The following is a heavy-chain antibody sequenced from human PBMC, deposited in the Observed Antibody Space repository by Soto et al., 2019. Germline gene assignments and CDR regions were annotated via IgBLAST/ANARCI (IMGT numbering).Heavy chain of an antibody. J-gene: IGHJ4*02. CDR2: ISAYNGSP. V-gene: IGHV1-18*01. Sequence: QVQVVQSGAEVKKPGASVKVSCKASDYTFTNYGISWVRLASGQGLEWMGWISAYNGSPNYAQKFQGRVTMTTDTSTSTAYMELRSLRSDDTVVYYCARGGDSSSWYFVSWGQGTLVTVSS. CDR1: DYTFTNYG. CDR3: ARGGDSSSWYFVS. D-gene: IGHD6-13*01.